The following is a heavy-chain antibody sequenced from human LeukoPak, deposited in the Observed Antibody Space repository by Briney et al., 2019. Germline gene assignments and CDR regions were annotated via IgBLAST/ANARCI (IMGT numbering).Heavy chain of an antibody. V-gene: IGHV3-23*01. CDR3: AKGIDILTGYRGVDY. D-gene: IGHD3-9*01. Sequence: GGSLRLSCAASGFTFRRYAMSWVRQAPGKGLEWISVISENGGRTYYADSVKGRFTISTDNSKNTLYLQMNSLRAEDTAVYYCAKGIDILTGYRGVDYWGQGTLVTVSS. J-gene: IGHJ4*02. CDR1: GFTFRRYA. CDR2: ISENGGRT.